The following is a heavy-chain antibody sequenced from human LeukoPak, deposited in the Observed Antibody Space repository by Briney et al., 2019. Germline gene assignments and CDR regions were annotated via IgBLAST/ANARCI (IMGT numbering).Heavy chain of an antibody. J-gene: IGHJ3*02. D-gene: IGHD3-3*01. CDR2: IYYSGST. V-gene: IGHV4-59*12. CDR3: ARAKQGITILAFDI. CDR1: GGSISSYY. Sequence: SETLSLTCTVSGGSISSYYWSWIRQPPGKGLEWIGYIYYSGSTNYNPSLKSRVTISVDTSKNQFSLKLSSVTAADTAVYYCARAKQGITILAFDIWGQGTMVTVSS.